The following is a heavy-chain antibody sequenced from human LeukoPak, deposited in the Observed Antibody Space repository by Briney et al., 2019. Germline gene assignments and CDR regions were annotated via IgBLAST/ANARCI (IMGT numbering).Heavy chain of an antibody. V-gene: IGHV4-31*03. J-gene: IGHJ4*02. D-gene: IGHD3-16*01. Sequence: SQTLSLTCTVSGGSISSGGYYWSWIRQHPGKGLEWIGYIYYSGSTYYNPSLKSRVTISVDTSKNQFSLKLSSVTAADTAVYYCARGGYDYVWGSYEDDYWGQGTRVTVSS. CDR2: IYYSGST. CDR3: ARGGYDYVWGSYEDDY. CDR1: GGSISSGGYY.